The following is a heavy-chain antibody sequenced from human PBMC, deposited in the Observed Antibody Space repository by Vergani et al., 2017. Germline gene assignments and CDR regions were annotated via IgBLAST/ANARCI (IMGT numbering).Heavy chain of an antibody. CDR3: ATGRFLEWLSVYYYYYGMDV. J-gene: IGHJ6*02. D-gene: IGHD3-3*01. CDR1: GFTFSCYA. V-gene: IGHV3-23*01. CDR2: ISGSGGST. Sequence: EVQLLESGGGLVQPGGSLRLSCAASGFTFSCYAMSWVRQAPGKGLEWVSAISGSGGSTYYADSVKGRFTISRDNSKNTLYLQMNSLRAEDTAVYYCATGRFLEWLSVYYYYYGMDVWGQGTTVTVSS.